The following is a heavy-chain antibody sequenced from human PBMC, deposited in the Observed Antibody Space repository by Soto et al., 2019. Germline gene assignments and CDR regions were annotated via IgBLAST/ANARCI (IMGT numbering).Heavy chain of an antibody. V-gene: IGHV3-23*01. CDR2: ISGSGDYT. CDR3: AKDGYCTATSCFAGGEFDY. D-gene: IGHD2-2*01. J-gene: IGHJ4*02. CDR1: GFTFSNYA. Sequence: PVGSLRLSCAASGFTFSNYAMSWVRQAPGKGLEWISAISGSGDYTYYEDSVKGRFTVSRDNSKSTLYLQMNSLRAEDSATYYCAKDGYCTATSCFAGGEFDYWGQGTQVTVSS.